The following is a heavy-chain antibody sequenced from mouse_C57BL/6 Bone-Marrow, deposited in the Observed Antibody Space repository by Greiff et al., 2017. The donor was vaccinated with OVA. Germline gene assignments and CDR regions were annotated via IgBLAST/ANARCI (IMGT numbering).Heavy chain of an antibody. CDR1: GYTFTDYE. J-gene: IGHJ4*01. CDR2: IDPETGGT. CDR3: TRGYNNYYAMEY. D-gene: IGHD2-5*01. V-gene: IGHV1-15*01. Sequence: QVQLQQSGAELVRPGASVTLSCKASGYTFTDYEMHWVKQTPVHGLEWIGAIDPETGGTAYNQKFKGKAILTADKTSSTAYMELRSLTSEDSAVYYCTRGYNNYYAMEYWGQGTSVTVSS.